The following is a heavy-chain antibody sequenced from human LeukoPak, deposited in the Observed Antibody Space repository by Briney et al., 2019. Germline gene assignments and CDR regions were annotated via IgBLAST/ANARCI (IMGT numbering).Heavy chain of an antibody. CDR1: GFTFSRYG. J-gene: IGHJ4*02. Sequence: PGRSLRLSCAASGFTFSRYGMHWVRQAPGKGLEWVAVISYDGSDKYYADPVTGRFTISRDNSKNTLYLQMNSLRTENTAVYYCAKGAVYGTGTRCYFFDYWGQGTLVTVSS. CDR3: AKGAVYGTGTRCYFFDY. V-gene: IGHV3-30*18. CDR2: ISYDGSDK. D-gene: IGHD2-15*01.